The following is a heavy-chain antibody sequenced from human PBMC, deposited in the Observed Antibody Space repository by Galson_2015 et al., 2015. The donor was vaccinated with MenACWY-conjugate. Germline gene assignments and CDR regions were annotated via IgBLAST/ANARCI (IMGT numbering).Heavy chain of an antibody. CDR2: ITSSGGTT. Sequence: SLRLSCAASGFTFSSFAMSWVRQAPGKGLEWVSDITSSGGTTYYADSVKGRFTISRDNPKNTLYLQMDTLRAEDTATYYCAKNGNYFGMGFDYWGQGTLVT. D-gene: IGHD2/OR15-2a*01. CDR1: GFTFSSFA. CDR3: AKNGNYFGMGFDY. V-gene: IGHV3-23*01. J-gene: IGHJ4*02.